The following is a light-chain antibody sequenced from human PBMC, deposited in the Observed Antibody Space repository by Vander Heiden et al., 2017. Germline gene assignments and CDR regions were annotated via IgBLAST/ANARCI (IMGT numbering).Light chain of an antibody. Sequence: EIVLTPSPGILSLSPGERATISCRASQSISSSYLAWYQQKDGQAPRLIIYGASSRAAGIQDRISGSGAGTDFTLTISRLEPEEVAVYYCQQYGSSRTFGQGTKVEIK. J-gene: IGKJ1*01. V-gene: IGKV3-20*01. CDR1: QSISSSY. CDR2: GAS. CDR3: QQYGSSRT.